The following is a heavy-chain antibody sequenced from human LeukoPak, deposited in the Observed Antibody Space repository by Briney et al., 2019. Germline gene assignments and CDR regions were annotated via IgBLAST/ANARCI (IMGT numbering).Heavy chain of an antibody. D-gene: IGHD1-7*01. CDR3: AKAVVWNYDALADY. J-gene: IGHJ4*02. CDR2: INQDGSEK. CDR1: GFTFNNYW. Sequence: GGSLRLSCAASGFTFNNYWMSWVRQAPGKGLEWVANINQDGSEKHYVDSVKGRFTISRDSAKNSLYLQMNSLRAEDTAVYYCAKAVVWNYDALADYWGQGTLVTVSS. V-gene: IGHV3-7*03.